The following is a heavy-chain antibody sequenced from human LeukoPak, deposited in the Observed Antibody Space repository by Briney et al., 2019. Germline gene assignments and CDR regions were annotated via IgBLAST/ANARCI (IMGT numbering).Heavy chain of an antibody. D-gene: IGHD3-9*01. J-gene: IGHJ4*02. CDR1: GFTFSSYS. CDR3: ARDAGTFDWSGGYFDC. CDR2: ISSSSSYI. V-gene: IGHV3-21*01. Sequence: GGSLRLSCAASGFTFSSYSMNWVRQAPGKGLEWVSSISSSSSYIYYADSVKGRFTISRDNAKNSLYLQMNSLRAEDTAVYYCARDAGTFDWSGGYFDCWGQGTLVTVSS.